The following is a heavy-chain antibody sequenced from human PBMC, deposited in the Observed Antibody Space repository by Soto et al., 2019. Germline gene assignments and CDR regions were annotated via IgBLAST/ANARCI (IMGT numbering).Heavy chain of an antibody. J-gene: IGHJ4*02. V-gene: IGHV1-69*13. Sequence: SVKVSCKASAGTFRSYAISWVRQAPGQGLEWMGGIIPIFGTANYAQKFQGRVTITADESTSTAYMELSSLRSEDTAVYYCERVRGYSYAYWGQGTLVTVSS. CDR3: ERVRGYSYAY. CDR1: AGTFRSYA. D-gene: IGHD5-18*01. CDR2: IIPIFGTA.